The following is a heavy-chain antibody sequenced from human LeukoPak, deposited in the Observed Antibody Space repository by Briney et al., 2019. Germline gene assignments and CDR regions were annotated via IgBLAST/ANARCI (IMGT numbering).Heavy chain of an antibody. D-gene: IGHD1-1*01. Sequence: GGSLRLSCAASGFTFSSYAMSWVRLAPGKGLEWVSGISGSGDSTYYADSVKGRFTISRDNSKNTLYLQMNSLRAEDTAVYYCANDRNVWNFDSWGQGTLVTVSA. J-gene: IGHJ4*02. CDR2: ISGSGDST. V-gene: IGHV3-23*01. CDR3: ANDRNVWNFDS. CDR1: GFTFSSYA.